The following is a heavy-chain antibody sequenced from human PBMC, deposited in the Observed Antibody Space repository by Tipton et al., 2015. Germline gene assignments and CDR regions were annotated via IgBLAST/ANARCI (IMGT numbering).Heavy chain of an antibody. CDR1: GDSISSSNW. V-gene: IGHV4-4*02. J-gene: IGHJ5*02. CDR2: IHHGGGT. CDR3: ARDILPNWFDP. Sequence: TLSLTCSVSGDSISSSNWWSWVRQPPGKGLEWIGEIHHGGGTNYNPSLKSRVTMSIDTSKNEFSLSLTSMTAADTAIYYCARDILPNWFDPWGQGILVTVSS.